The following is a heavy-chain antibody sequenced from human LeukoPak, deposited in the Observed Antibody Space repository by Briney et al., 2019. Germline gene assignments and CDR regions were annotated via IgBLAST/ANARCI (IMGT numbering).Heavy chain of an antibody. CDR1: GGSFSGYY. J-gene: IGHJ4*02. D-gene: IGHD6-13*01. Sequence: SETLSLTCAVYGGSFSGYYWSWIRQPPGKGLEWIGEINHSGSTNYNPSLKSRVTISVDTSKNQFSLKLSSVTAADTAVYYCAIGYSSSWYDYWGQGTLVTVSS. V-gene: IGHV4-34*01. CDR3: AIGYSSSWYDY. CDR2: INHSGST.